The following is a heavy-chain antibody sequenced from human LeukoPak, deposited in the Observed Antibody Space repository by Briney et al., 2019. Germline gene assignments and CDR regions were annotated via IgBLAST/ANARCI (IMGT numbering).Heavy chain of an antibody. CDR3: AREGYYGSGSPPSLYFDY. CDR1: GYTFTSYD. J-gene: IGHJ4*02. CDR2: TSSDLNVK. Sequence: SCKASGYTFTSYDIHWVRQAPGKGLEWVAVTSSDLNVKLYADSVKGRFTISRDNSRSTLYLQMNSLRPEDTAIYYCAREGYYGSGSPPSLYFDYWGQGTLVTVSS. V-gene: IGHV3-30-3*01. D-gene: IGHD3-10*01.